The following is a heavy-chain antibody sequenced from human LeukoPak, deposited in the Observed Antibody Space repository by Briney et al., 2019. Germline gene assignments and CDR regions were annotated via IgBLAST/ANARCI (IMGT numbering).Heavy chain of an antibody. J-gene: IGHJ5*02. CDR3: ARVQYSSFWFDP. CDR2: IYYSGST. Sequence: PSETLSLTCTVSGGSISSYYWSWIRQPPGKGLEWIGYIYYSGSTNYNPSLKSRVTISVDTSKNQFSLKLSSVTAADTAVYYCARVQYSSFWFDPWGQGTLVTVSS. CDR1: GGSISSYY. D-gene: IGHD6-19*01. V-gene: IGHV4-59*01.